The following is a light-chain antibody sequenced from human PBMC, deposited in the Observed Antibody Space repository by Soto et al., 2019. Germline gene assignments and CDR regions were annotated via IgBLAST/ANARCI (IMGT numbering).Light chain of an antibody. CDR3: QQYGSSPPWT. V-gene: IGKV3-20*01. CDR1: QSVSSSY. Sequence: EIVLTQSPGTLSLSPGERATLSCRASQSVSSSYLAWYQQKPGQAPRLLIYGASSRATGIPDRFSGSGSGKDFTLTISRLEPEDFVVYYCQQYGSSPPWTFGQGTKVEIK. J-gene: IGKJ1*01. CDR2: GAS.